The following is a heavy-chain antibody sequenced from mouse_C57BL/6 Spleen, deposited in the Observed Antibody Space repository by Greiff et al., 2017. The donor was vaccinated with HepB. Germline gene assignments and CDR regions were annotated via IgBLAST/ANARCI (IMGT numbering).Heavy chain of an antibody. D-gene: IGHD2-1*01. CDR1: GYTFTNYW. Sequence: QVQLQQSGAELVRPGTSVKMSCKASGYTFTNYWIGWAKQRPGHGLEWIGDIYPGGGYTNYNEKFKGEATLTADKSSSTAYMQFSSLTSEDSAIYYCARSYGNYFDYWGQGTTLTVSS. J-gene: IGHJ2*01. V-gene: IGHV1-63*01. CDR2: IYPGGGYT. CDR3: ARSYGNYFDY.